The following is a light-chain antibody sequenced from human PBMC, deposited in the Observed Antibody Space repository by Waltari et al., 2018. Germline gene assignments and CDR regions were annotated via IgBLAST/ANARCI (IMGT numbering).Light chain of an antibody. CDR2: EVS. V-gene: IGKV2-40*01. Sequence: DIVMTQPPPSLPVTLGEPASISSRSSQSLLDSEDGNTYLEWYLQKPGQSPQLLIYEVSNRASGVPDRFSGSGSDTDFTLKISRVEAEDVGVYYCMQALEFPWTFGQGTKVEIK. CDR1: QSLLDSEDGNTY. J-gene: IGKJ1*01. CDR3: MQALEFPWT.